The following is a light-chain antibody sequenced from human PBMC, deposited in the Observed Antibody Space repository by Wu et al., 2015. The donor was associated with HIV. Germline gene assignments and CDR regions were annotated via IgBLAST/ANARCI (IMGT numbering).Light chain of an antibody. V-gene: IGKV1-39*01. Sequence: DIQMTQSPSSLSASVGDRVTITCRASQSISSFLHWYQQKPGAAPKLLIYASSSLQGGVPSRFSGSGSGTEFTLTISSLQPEDFATYYCQQTYNTPKTFGQGTKVEIE. CDR3: QQTYNTPKT. CDR2: ASS. CDR1: QSISSF. J-gene: IGKJ1*01.